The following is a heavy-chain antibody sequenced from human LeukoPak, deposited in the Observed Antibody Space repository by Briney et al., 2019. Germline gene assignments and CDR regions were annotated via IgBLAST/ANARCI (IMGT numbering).Heavy chain of an antibody. CDR1: GVSISSYY. D-gene: IGHD3-10*01. J-gene: IGHJ3*02. V-gene: IGHV4-59*01. Sequence: SETLSLTCTASGVSISSYYWSWIRQPPGKGLEWIGYIYYSGSTNYNPSLKSRVTISVDTSKNQFSLKLSSVTAADTAVYYCARGLKGLSGHDAFDIWGQGTMVTVSS. CDR3: ARGLKGLSGHDAFDI. CDR2: IYYSGST.